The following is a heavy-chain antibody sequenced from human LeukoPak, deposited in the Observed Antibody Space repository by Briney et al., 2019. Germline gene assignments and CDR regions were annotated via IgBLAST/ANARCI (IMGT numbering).Heavy chain of an antibody. CDR3: AKVMITVVTTSKLDS. J-gene: IGHJ4*02. CDR1: GFTFSQYA. D-gene: IGHD4-23*01. Sequence: PGGSLRLSCAASGFTFSQYAMHWVRQAPGKGLEWVAVMSYDGSVQYYADSVKGRFTISRDNSKNTLYLQMNNLRTDDTAFYYCAKVMITVVTTSKLDSWGQGTLMTVSS. V-gene: IGHV3-30*18. CDR2: MSYDGSVQ.